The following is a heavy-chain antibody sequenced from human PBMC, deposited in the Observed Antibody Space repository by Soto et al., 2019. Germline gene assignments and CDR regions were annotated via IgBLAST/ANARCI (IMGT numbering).Heavy chain of an antibody. D-gene: IGHD2-15*01. J-gene: IGHJ3*02. V-gene: IGHV3-21*01. CDR3: AGELRVRIRAQPKTTHCSGGSCYLSAFDI. CDR2: ISSSSSYI. CDR1: GFTFSSYS. Sequence: GGSLRLSCAASGFTFSSYSMNWVRQAPGKGLEWVSSISSSSSYIYYADSVKGRFTISRDNDKNSLYLQMNSLRAEDTAVYDCAGELRVRIRAQPKTTHCSGGSCYLSAFDIWGQGTMVTVSS.